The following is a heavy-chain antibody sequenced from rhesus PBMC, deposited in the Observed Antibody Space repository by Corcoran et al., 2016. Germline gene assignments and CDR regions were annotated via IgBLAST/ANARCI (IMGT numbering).Heavy chain of an antibody. D-gene: IGHD4-23*01. CDR1: GYSFTNYW. V-gene: IGHV5-2*01. CDR3: ARGWGTVTVFDF. CDR2: IDPSDSDT. Sequence: EVQLVQSGAEVKRPGESLKISCKTSGYSFTNYWISWVRQMPGKGLDWMGAIDPSDSDTAYPPSFPGQVTISADNSISTAYLQWGSLKASDTATYYCARGWGTVTVFDFWGQGLRVTVSS. J-gene: IGHJ3*01.